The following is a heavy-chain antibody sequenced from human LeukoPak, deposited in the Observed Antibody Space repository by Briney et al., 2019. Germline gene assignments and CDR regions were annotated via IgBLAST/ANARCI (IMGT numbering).Heavy chain of an antibody. CDR2: IKSKTDGGTT. Sequence: GGPLRLSCAASGFTFSNAWMSWDRQAPGKGLEWVGRIKSKTDGGTTDYAAPVKGRFTISRDDSKNTLYLQMNSLKTEDTAVYYCTTDLVVVVTAFGGQGTLVTVSS. J-gene: IGHJ4*02. V-gene: IGHV3-15*01. CDR1: GFTFSNAW. D-gene: IGHD2-21*02. CDR3: TTDLVVVVTAF.